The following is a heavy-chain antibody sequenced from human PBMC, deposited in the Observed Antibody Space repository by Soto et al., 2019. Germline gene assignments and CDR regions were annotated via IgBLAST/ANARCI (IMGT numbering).Heavy chain of an antibody. D-gene: IGHD3-10*01. CDR2: INAGNGNT. Sequence: QVQLVQSGAEVKKPGASVKVSCKASGYTFTSYAMHWVRQAPGQRLEWMGWINAGNGNTKYSQKFQGRVTITRDTSASTAYMELSSLRSEDTAVYYCARDLRSGFYYYYMDVWGKGTTVTVSS. J-gene: IGHJ6*03. CDR1: GYTFTSYA. CDR3: ARDLRSGFYYYYMDV. V-gene: IGHV1-3*01.